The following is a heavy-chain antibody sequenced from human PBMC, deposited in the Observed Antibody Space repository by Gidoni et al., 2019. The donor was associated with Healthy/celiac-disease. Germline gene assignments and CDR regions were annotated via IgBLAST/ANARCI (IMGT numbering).Heavy chain of an antibody. Sequence: QVQLQESGPGLVKPSETLSLTCTVSGGSISSYYWSWIRQPPGKGLEWIGYIYYSGSTNYNPSLKSRVTISVDTSKNQFSLKLSSVTAADTAVYYCARDRDYGGKGSWFDPWGQGTLVTVSS. V-gene: IGHV4-59*01. CDR1: GGSISSYY. CDR3: ARDRDYGGKGSWFDP. J-gene: IGHJ5*02. D-gene: IGHD4-17*01. CDR2: IYYSGST.